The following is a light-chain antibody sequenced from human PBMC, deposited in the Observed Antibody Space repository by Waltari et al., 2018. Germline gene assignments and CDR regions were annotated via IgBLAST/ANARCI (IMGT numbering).Light chain of an antibody. CDR3: ISYTTSDTMI. J-gene: IGLJ2*01. V-gene: IGLV2-14*03. CDR2: DVS. Sequence: QSALTQPASVSGSPGQPITISCTGTSSDVGAYTSLSWYQQHPGKVPKLIIYDVSHRPSGVSFRFSGSKSDNTASLTISGLQAEDEADYYCISYTTSDTMIFGGGTKLTVL. CDR1: SSDVGAYTS.